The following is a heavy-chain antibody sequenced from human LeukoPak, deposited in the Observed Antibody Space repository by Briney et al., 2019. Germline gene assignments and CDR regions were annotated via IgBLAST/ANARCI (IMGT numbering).Heavy chain of an antibody. CDR1: GYTFTSYG. CDR2: ISDYNGNT. CDR3: ARVDGGSSWLDNWIDP. V-gene: IGHV1-18*01. Sequence: ASVKVSCKASGYTFTSYGISWVRQAPGQGLEWMGWISDYNGNTNYAQKFQARVTMTTDTSTSTAYMELRSLRSDDTAVYYCARVDGGSSWLDNWIDPWGQGTLVTVSS. D-gene: IGHD6-13*01. J-gene: IGHJ5*02.